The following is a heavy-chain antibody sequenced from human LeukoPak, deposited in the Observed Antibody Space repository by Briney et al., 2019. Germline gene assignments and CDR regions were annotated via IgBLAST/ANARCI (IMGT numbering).Heavy chain of an antibody. V-gene: IGHV3-21*03. J-gene: IGHJ3*02. CDR2: ITKSSN. D-gene: IGHD2-21*02. Sequence: GGSLRLSCAASGFTFSSYNMNWVRQAPGKGLEWVSSITKSSNYYADSVKGRFTISRDNAKNSLYLQMNSLKTEDTAVYYCTTVWNCGGDCSDAFDIWGQGTMVTVSS. CDR3: TTVWNCGGDCSDAFDI. CDR1: GFTFSSYN.